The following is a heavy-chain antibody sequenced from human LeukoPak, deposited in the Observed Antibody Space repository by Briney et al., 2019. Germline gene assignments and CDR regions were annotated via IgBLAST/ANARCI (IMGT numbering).Heavy chain of an antibody. CDR1: GFTFSSYW. J-gene: IGHJ4*02. Sequence: GGSLRLSCAASGFTFSSYWMHWVRQAPGKGLVWVSHINSDGSSTSYADSVKGRFTISRDNAKNTLYLQMNSLRAEDTAVYYCARGDIVGATGRRTQDYWGQGTLVTVSS. CDR2: INSDGSST. D-gene: IGHD1-26*01. CDR3: ARGDIVGATGRRTQDY. V-gene: IGHV3-74*01.